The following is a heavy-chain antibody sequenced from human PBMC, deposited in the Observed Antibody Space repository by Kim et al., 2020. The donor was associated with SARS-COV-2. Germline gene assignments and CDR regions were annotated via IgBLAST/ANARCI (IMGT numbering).Heavy chain of an antibody. D-gene: IGHD2-2*01. CDR3: ARGSARSRLMASEI. CDR2: INPNSGDT. J-gene: IGHJ3*02. Sequence: ASVKVSCKASGYTFTDYYLHWVRQAPGQGLEWMGWINPNSGDTKYAQKFQDRITMTRDTSINTAYMDLSGLTSDEAAVFYFARGSARSRLMASEIWGQGT. CDR1: GYTFTDYY. V-gene: IGHV1-2*02.